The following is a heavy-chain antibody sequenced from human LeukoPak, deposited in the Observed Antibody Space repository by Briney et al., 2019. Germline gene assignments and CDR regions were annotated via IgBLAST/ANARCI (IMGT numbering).Heavy chain of an antibody. J-gene: IGHJ4*02. V-gene: IGHV1-18*01. D-gene: IGHD3-22*01. CDR3: ARYYDSSGDYSRDFDY. CDR2: ISAYNGNT. Sequence: ASVKVSCKASGYSFNTYAIAWVRQAPGHGLEWMGWISAYNGNTNSAQKFQGRVTMTTDTSTTTAYMELRSLRSDDTAVYYCARYYDSSGDYSRDFDYWGQGTLVTVSS. CDR1: GYSFNTYA.